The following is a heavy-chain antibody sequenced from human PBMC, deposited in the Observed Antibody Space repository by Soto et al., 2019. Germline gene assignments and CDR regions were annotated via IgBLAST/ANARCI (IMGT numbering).Heavy chain of an antibody. CDR2: IKSKTDGGTT. D-gene: IGHD6-6*01. Sequence: EVQLVESGGGWVKPGGSLRLSCAASGFTFSNAWMNWVRQAPGKGLEWVARIKSKTDGGTTDYAAPVKGRFTISTDDSKNTLYLQMNSLKTEDTDVYYCTTHLPIYSSSPPRDAFDIWGQGTMVTVSS. CDR3: TTHLPIYSSSPPRDAFDI. CDR1: GFTFSNAW. J-gene: IGHJ3*02. V-gene: IGHV3-15*07.